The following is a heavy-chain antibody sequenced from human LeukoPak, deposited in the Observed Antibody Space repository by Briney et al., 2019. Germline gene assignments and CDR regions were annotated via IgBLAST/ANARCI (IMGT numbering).Heavy chain of an antibody. Sequence: PSETLSLTCAVDGGSLSSYYWGWIRQPPGKGLEWVGAINHSGSTNFNPSLKSRVTISVDTSKNQFSLKLSSVTAPDTAVYYCARGQSGSSGSQGVNFDLWGRGTLVTVSS. J-gene: IGHJ2*01. CDR2: INHSGST. CDR3: ARGQSGSSGSQGVNFDL. D-gene: IGHD6-13*01. V-gene: IGHV4-34*01. CDR1: GGSLSSYY.